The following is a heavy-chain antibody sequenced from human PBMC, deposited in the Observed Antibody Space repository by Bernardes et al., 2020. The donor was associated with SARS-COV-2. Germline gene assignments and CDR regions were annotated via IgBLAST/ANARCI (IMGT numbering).Heavy chain of an antibody. CDR1: GFKLSDYF. D-gene: IGHD5-18*01. J-gene: IGHJ4*02. CDR3: ARQRETYSSAWQTDY. V-gene: IGHV3-21*01. CDR2: ITTSSTYT. Sequence: GGSLRLSCAVSGFKLSDYFMNWVRQAPGKGLEWVASITTSSTYTYYADSVKGRFTISRDNGKNSLFLQMNSLTPEDTAIYYCARQRETYSSAWQTDYWGQGTPVTVSS.